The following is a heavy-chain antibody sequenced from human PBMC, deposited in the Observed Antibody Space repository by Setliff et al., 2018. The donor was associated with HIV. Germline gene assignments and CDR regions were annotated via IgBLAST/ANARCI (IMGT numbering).Heavy chain of an antibody. D-gene: IGHD6-13*01. CDR1: GGSFSGYY. V-gene: IGHV4-34*01. CDR3: SRQQLDGFRYKYYYMDV. Sequence: ASETLSLTCAVYGGSFSGYYWTWIRQPPGKGLEWIGEITHSGSTNYNPSLKSRVTISVDTSKNQFSLKLSSVTAADTAVYYCSRQQLDGFRYKYYYMDVWGKGTTVTVSS. J-gene: IGHJ6*03. CDR2: ITHSGST.